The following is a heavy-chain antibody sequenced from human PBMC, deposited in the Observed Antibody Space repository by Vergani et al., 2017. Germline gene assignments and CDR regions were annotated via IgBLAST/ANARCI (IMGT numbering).Heavy chain of an antibody. Sequence: QLQLQESGPGLVKPSETLSLTCTVSGGSISSRSYYWGWIRQPPGKGLEWIGSIYYSGSTYYNPSLKSRVTISVDTSKNQFSLKLSSVTAADTAVYYCAMRVVPAANDYWGQGTLVTVSS. D-gene: IGHD2-2*01. J-gene: IGHJ4*02. V-gene: IGHV4-39*01. CDR1: GGSISSRSYY. CDR3: AMRVVPAANDY. CDR2: IYYSGST.